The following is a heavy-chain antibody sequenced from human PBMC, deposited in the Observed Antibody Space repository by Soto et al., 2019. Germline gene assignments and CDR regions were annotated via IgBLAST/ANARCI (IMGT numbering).Heavy chain of an antibody. CDR3: PTDASIVVVPPAVIPFDF. J-gene: IGHJ4*02. Sequence: QVQLLQSGAEVKKPGASVKVSCKASGYTFTYYGIGCVRQAPGQGLEWMGWISGNNGDTNYAQKFQGRVTMTTDTSTNTASMEPRSLRSHVSPVYYCPTDASIVVVPPAVIPFDFRGQGTLGTFSS. D-gene: IGHD2-2*01. V-gene: IGHV1-18*04. CDR2: ISGNNGDT. CDR1: GYTFTYYG.